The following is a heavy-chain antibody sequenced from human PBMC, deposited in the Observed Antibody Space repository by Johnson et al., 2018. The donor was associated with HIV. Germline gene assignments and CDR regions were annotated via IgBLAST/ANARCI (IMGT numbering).Heavy chain of an antibody. J-gene: IGHJ3*02. Sequence: VQLVESGGGVVQPGRSLRLSCAASGFTFSSYAMHWVRQAPGKGLEWVAVISYDGSNKYYADSVKGRFTISRDNSKNTLYLQMNSLRAEDTAVYYCARATDSCGYYYDCSSDAYDIWGQGTMVTVSS. CDR1: GFTFSSYA. D-gene: IGHD3-22*01. CDR2: ISYDGSNK. CDR3: ARATDSCGYYYDCSSDAYDI. V-gene: IGHV3-30*14.